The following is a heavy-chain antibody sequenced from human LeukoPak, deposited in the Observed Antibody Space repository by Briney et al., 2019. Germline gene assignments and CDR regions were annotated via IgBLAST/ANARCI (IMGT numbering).Heavy chain of an antibody. CDR2: ISDSGRST. CDR3: AKSSGIAAAGNNWFDP. D-gene: IGHD6-13*01. V-gene: IGHV3-23*01. Sequence: GGSLRLSCAASGFTFKSYGMNWVRQAPGKGLEWVSGISDSGRSTYYADSVKGRFTISRDSSKTTLYLQMNSLRVEDTAVYYCAKSSGIAAAGNNWFDPWGQGTLVTVSS. CDR1: GFTFKSYG. J-gene: IGHJ5*02.